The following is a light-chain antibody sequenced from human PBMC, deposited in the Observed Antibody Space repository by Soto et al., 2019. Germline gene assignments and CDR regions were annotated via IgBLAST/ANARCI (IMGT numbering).Light chain of an antibody. J-gene: IGKJ4*01. Sequence: DIVMTQSPDSLAVSLGERATINCKSSQSVLYNSDNKNYLAWYQQKPGQPPKLLIYWASTRDSGVPDRFSGSWSGADCTITISSLQAEDVAVYYCQQYYTTLSFGGGTKVEIK. V-gene: IGKV4-1*01. CDR1: QSVLYNSDNKNY. CDR2: WAS. CDR3: QQYYTTLS.